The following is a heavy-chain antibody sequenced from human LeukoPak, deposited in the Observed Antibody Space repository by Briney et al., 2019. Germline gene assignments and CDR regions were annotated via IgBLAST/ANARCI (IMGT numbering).Heavy chain of an antibody. CDR1: GGSISSYY. CDR3: AREGKIVGARSYGMDV. D-gene: IGHD1-26*01. Sequence: SGPTLVKPSETLSLTCTVSGGSISSYYWTWIRQPPGKGLEWIGYIYYSGSTNYNPSLKSRVTISVDTSKNQFSLKLSSVTAADTAVYYCAREGKIVGARSYGMDVWGQGTTVTVSS. J-gene: IGHJ6*02. CDR2: IYYSGST. V-gene: IGHV4-59*01.